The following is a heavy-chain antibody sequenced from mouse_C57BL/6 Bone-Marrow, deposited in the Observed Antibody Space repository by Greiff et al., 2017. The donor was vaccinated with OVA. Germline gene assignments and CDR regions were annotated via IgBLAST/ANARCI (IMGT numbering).Heavy chain of an antibody. J-gene: IGHJ4*01. Sequence: QVQLKQSGPGLVAPSQSLSITCTVSGFSLTSYGVDWVRQSPGKGLEWLGVIWGVGSTNYNSALKSRLSISKDNSKSQFFLKMNSLQTDDTAMYYCARFYYGNPYYYAMDYWGQGTSVTVSS. CDR3: ARFYYGNPYYYAMDY. D-gene: IGHD2-1*01. CDR1: GFSLTSYG. CDR2: IWGVGST. V-gene: IGHV2-6*01.